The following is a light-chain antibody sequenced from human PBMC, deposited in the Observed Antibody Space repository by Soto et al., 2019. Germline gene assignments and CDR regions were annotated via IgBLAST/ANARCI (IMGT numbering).Light chain of an antibody. V-gene: IGKV3-15*01. CDR3: QQYNNWPIT. Sequence: EIVFIQAPATLSVSPRERATLSCRASQSVSSNLAWYQQKPGQAPRLLIYGASTRATGVPARFSGSGSGTEFTLTISSLQSEDFEVYYCQQYNNWPITFGQGTRLEIK. CDR1: QSVSSN. J-gene: IGKJ5*01. CDR2: GAS.